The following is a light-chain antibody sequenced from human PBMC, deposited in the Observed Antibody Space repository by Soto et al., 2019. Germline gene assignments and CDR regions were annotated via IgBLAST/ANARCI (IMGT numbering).Light chain of an antibody. Sequence: EVVLTQSPATLSVSPGEGVTLSCRASQGIGDTLAWYQHKPGQTPRLLIYDDSSRATGVPDRFSGTGSGTDFTLTVSRLDPEDSAVYYCQQYGSSPSTFGGGTKVEIK. CDR1: QGIGDT. V-gene: IGKV3-20*01. CDR2: DDS. J-gene: IGKJ4*01. CDR3: QQYGSSPST.